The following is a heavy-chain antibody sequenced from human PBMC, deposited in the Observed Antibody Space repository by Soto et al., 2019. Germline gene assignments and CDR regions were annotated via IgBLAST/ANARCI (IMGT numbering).Heavy chain of an antibody. CDR2: INPSGGST. V-gene: IGHV1-46*01. CDR1: GYTFTSYY. Sequence: ASVKVSCKASGYTFTSYYMHWVRQAPGQGLEWMGIINPSGGSTSYAQKFQGRVTMTRDTSTSTVYMELSSLRSEDTAVYYCARDGEYDFWSGYTPYNWLDPWGQGTLVTVSS. CDR3: ARDGEYDFWSGYTPYNWLDP. D-gene: IGHD3-3*01. J-gene: IGHJ5*02.